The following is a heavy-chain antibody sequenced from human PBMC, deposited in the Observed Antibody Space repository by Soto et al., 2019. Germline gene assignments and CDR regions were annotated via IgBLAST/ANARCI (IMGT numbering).Heavy chain of an antibody. D-gene: IGHD4-17*01. CDR3: AAGTYGDRRLRFDP. J-gene: IGHJ5*02. CDR1: GFTFTSSA. V-gene: IGHV1-58*01. CDR2: IVVGSGNT. Sequence: EIKELWASVKVSCKASGFTFTSSAVQWVRQAREQRLEWIGWIVVGSGNTNYAQKFQERVTITRDMSTSTANMELSSLRSVYTAVYYCAAGTYGDRRLRFDPWGQGTLVTVSS.